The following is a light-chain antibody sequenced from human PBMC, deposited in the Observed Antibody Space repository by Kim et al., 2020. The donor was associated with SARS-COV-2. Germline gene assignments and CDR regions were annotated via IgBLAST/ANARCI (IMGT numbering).Light chain of an antibody. J-gene: IGLJ2*01. CDR2: QDS. CDR1: NLGDKY. V-gene: IGLV3-1*01. Sequence: SVSPGQTASITCSGDNLGDKYACWYKQKPGQSPVLVIYQDSKRPSGIPERFSGSNSGNTATLTISGTQAMDEADYYCQAWDSSTVVFGGGTQLTFL. CDR3: QAWDSSTVV.